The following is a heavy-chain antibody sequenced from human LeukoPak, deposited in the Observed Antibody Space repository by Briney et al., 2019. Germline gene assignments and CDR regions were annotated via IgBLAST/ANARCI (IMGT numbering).Heavy chain of an antibody. Sequence: ASVKVSCKASGYTFTSYDINWVRQAPGQGLEWMGWISAYNGNTNYAQKLQGRVTMTTDTSTSTAYMELRSLRSDDTAVYYCARDTVVVPAAKWQGNYYGMDVWGQGTTVTVSS. J-gene: IGHJ6*02. CDR1: GYTFTSYD. CDR3: ARDTVVVPAAKWQGNYYGMDV. D-gene: IGHD2-2*01. V-gene: IGHV1-18*01. CDR2: ISAYNGNT.